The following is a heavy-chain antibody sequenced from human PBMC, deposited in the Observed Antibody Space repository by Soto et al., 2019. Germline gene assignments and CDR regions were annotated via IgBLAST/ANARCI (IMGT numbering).Heavy chain of an antibody. D-gene: IGHD6-19*01. Sequence: SETLSLTCTVSGGSISSYYWSWIRQPPGKGLEWIGYIYYSGSTNYNPSLKSRVTISVDTSKNQFSLKLSSVTAADTAVYYCARQDEQWLNDYWGQGTLVTVSS. CDR2: IYYSGST. J-gene: IGHJ4*02. CDR1: GGSISSYY. CDR3: ARQDEQWLNDY. V-gene: IGHV4-59*08.